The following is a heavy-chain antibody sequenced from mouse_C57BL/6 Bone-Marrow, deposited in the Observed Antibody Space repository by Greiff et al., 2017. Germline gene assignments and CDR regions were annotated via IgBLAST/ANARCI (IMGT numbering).Heavy chain of an antibody. J-gene: IGHJ2*01. CDR1: GYTFTSYW. Sequence: VQLQQPGAELVRPGSSVKLSCKASGYTFTSYWMDWVKQRPGQGLEWIGNIYPSDSETHYNQKFKDKATLTVDKSSSTAYMQLSSLTSEDSAVYYCARFGYYTFFDYWGQGTTLTVSS. V-gene: IGHV1-61*01. CDR2: IYPSDSET. D-gene: IGHD2-3*01. CDR3: ARFGYYTFFDY.